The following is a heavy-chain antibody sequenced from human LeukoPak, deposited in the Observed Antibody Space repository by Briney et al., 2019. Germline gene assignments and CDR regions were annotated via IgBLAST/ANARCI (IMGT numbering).Heavy chain of an antibody. CDR3: ARAPPYYYYMDV. Sequence: SETLSLTCTVSGDSISSYYWSWIRQSAGKGLQWIGRIYTTGSPSYNPSLKSRVTMSVDTSKNQFSLKLSSVTTADTAVYYCARAPPYYYYMDVWGKGTTVTVSS. V-gene: IGHV4-4*07. CDR2: IYTTGSP. J-gene: IGHJ6*03. CDR1: GDSISSYY.